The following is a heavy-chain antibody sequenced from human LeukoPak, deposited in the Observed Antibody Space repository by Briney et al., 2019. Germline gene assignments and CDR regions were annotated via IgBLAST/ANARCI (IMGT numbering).Heavy chain of an antibody. CDR1: GFTFSSYS. CDR2: ISSSSSTI. V-gene: IGHV3-48*04. J-gene: IGHJ4*02. D-gene: IGHD6-13*01. CDR3: ARYSSSWYGIVDY. Sequence: GGSLRLSCAASGFTFSSYSMNWVRQAPGKGLEWVSYISSSSSTIYYADSVKGRFTISRDNAKNSLYLQMNSLRAEDTAVYYCARYSSSWYGIVDYWGQGTLVTVSS.